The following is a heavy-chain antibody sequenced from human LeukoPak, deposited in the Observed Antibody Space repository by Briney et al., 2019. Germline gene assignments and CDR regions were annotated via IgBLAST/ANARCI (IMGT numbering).Heavy chain of an antibody. CDR1: GYTFTSYD. CDR2: MNPNSGNT. J-gene: IGHJ5*02. Sequence: GASVKVSCKASGYTFTSYDINWVRQATGQGLXXXXXMNPNSGNTGYAQKFQGRVTMTRNTSISTAYMELSSLRSEDTAVYYCASRSLFEYSSSFLDPWGQGTLVTVSS. CDR3: ASRSLFEYSSSFLDP. V-gene: IGHV1-8*01. D-gene: IGHD6-6*01.